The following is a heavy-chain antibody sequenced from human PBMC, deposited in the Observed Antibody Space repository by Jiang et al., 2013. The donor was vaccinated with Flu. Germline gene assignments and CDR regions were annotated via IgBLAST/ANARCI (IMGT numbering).Heavy chain of an antibody. CDR3: VRDRDPDGYNANFDH. CDR2: MSSSGHIV. V-gene: IGHV3-48*03. Sequence: VQLLESGGGLVQPGGSLRLSCAASGFTFGLYEMSWVRQAPGKGLEWVAYMSSSGHIVNYADSVKGRFIISRENTQNSLYLQMNSLRAEDTAVYYCVRDRDPDGYNANFDHWGQGTLVTVSS. J-gene: IGHJ4*02. D-gene: IGHD5-24*01. CDR1: GFTFGLYE.